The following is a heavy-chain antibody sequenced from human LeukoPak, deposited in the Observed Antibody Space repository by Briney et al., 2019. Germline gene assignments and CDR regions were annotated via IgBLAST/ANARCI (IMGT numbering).Heavy chain of an antibody. D-gene: IGHD2-15*01. CDR2: MNPNSGNT. CDR3: ARERRIVVVVAAGFDP. CDR1: GYTFTSYN. Sequence: GASVKVSCKASGYTFTSYNINWVRQATGQGLEWMGWMNPNSGNTGYAQKFQGRVTMTRNTSISTAYMELSSLRSEDTAVYYCARERRIVVVVAAGFDPWGQGTLVTVSS. V-gene: IGHV1-8*01. J-gene: IGHJ5*02.